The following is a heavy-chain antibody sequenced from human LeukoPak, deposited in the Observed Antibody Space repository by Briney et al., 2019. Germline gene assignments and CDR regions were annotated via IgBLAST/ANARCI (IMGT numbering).Heavy chain of an antibody. J-gene: IGHJ4*02. Sequence: PRGSLRLSCAASGFTFSSYGMHWGPQAPGKGLEWVAFIRYDGSNKYYADSVKGRFTISRDNSKNTLYLQMNSLRAEDTAVYYCAKDRRYYGSGTPYYFDYWGQGTLVTVSS. CDR2: IRYDGSNK. CDR3: AKDRRYYGSGTPYYFDY. V-gene: IGHV3-30*02. D-gene: IGHD3-10*01. CDR1: GFTFSSYG.